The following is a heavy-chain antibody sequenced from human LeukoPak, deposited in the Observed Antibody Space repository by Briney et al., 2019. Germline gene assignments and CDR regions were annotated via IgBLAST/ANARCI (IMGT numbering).Heavy chain of an antibody. CDR2: IYYSGNT. Sequence: SETLSLTCTVSGGSISSGGYYWSWIRQHPGKGLEWIGCIYYSGNTSYNPSLKSRVFISVDTSKNQFSLMLTSVTAADTAVYYCARGGRISNYPTWGQGTLVTVSS. CDR3: ARGGRISNYPT. D-gene: IGHD4-11*01. CDR1: GGSISSGGYY. V-gene: IGHV4-31*03. J-gene: IGHJ1*01.